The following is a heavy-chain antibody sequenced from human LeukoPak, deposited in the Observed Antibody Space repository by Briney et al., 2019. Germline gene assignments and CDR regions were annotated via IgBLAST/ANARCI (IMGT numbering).Heavy chain of an antibody. CDR2: ISSSSSTI. Sequence: PGGSLRLSCAASGFTFSSYSMNWVRQAPGKGLEWVSYISSSSSTIYYADSVKGRFTIFRDNAKNSLYLQMNSLRAEDTAVYYCAREWAIVALDYWSQGTLVTVSS. CDR3: AREWAIVALDY. CDR1: GFTFSSYS. V-gene: IGHV3-48*01. J-gene: IGHJ4*02. D-gene: IGHD5-12*01.